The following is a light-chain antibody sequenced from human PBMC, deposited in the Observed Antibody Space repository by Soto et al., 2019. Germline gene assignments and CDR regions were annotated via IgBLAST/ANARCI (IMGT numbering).Light chain of an antibody. Sequence: DIDMTQAPSSLSASVGDRVTITCRAGQDVVNYLNWYQQKPGKAPRLLIYAASSLQSGVPSRFSGSGSGTTFTLTITDLPPEDVATYYCQQSRTTAYTFAQGTKVEIK. J-gene: IGKJ2*01. CDR3: QQSRTTAYT. V-gene: IGKV1-39*01. CDR2: AAS. CDR1: QDVVNY.